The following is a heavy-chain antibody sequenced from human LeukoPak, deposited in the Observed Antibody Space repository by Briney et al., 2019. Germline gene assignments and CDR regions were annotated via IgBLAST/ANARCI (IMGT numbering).Heavy chain of an antibody. Sequence: GGSLRLSCAASGFTFSDYYMSWVRQAPGKGLEWVSYISSSGSTIYYADSVKGRFTISRDNAKNSLYLQMNSLRAEDTAVYYCARDPDPQWLALLSPDYWGQGTLVTVSS. CDR1: GFTFSDYY. CDR3: ARDPDPQWLALLSPDY. V-gene: IGHV3-11*04. CDR2: ISSSGSTI. J-gene: IGHJ4*02. D-gene: IGHD6-19*01.